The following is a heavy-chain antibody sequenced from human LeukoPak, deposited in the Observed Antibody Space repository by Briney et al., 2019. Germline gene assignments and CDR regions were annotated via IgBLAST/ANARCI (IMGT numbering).Heavy chain of an antibody. J-gene: IGHJ5*01. Sequence: SGGSLRLSCAASGFTFSSYEMNWVRQAPGKGLEWVSYISSSGSTIYYADSVKGRFTISRDNAKNSMHLQMNSLRAEDTAIYYCAREPVYFIGSGRSNWFDSWGRGTLVTVSS. CDR2: ISSSGSTI. V-gene: IGHV3-48*03. CDR1: GFTFSSYE. D-gene: IGHD3-10*01. CDR3: AREPVYFIGSGRSNWFDS.